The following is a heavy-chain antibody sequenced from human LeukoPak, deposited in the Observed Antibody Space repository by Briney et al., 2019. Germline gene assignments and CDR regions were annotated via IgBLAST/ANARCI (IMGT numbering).Heavy chain of an antibody. CDR2: IYTSGST. CDR1: GGSISSGSYY. V-gene: IGHV4-61*02. D-gene: IGHD3-22*01. J-gene: IGHJ4*02. Sequence: PSETLSLTCTVSGGSISSGSYYWSWIRQPAGKGLEWIGRIYTSGSTNYNPSLKSRVTISVDTSKNQFSLKLSSVTAADTAVYYCARGSGWLLNYFDYWGQGTLVTVSS. CDR3: ARGSGWLLNYFDY.